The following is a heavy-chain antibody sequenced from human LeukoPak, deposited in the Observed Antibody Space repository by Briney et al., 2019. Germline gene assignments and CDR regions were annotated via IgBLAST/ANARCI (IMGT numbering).Heavy chain of an antibody. CDR2: ISGSGGST. V-gene: IGHV3-23*01. CDR1: VFTFSDYY. J-gene: IGHJ4*02. D-gene: IGHD3-10*01. Sequence: GGSLRLSCAASVFTFSDYYMSWIRQAPGKGLEWVSAISGSGGSTYYADSVKGRFTISRDNSKNTLYLQMNSLRAEDTAVYYCAKDDYGSGSYYPFDFWGQGTLVTVSS. CDR3: AKDDYGSGSYYPFDF.